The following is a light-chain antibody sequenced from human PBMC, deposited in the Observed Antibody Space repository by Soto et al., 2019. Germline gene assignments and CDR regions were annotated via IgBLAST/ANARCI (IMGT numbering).Light chain of an antibody. CDR2: GAS. J-gene: IGKJ1*01. CDR3: QQHDNWPRT. V-gene: IGKV3-15*01. CDR1: QSVGNN. Sequence: EIIMTQSRATLSVSPGERATLSCRASQSVGNNLAWYQQKPGQAPRLLIHGASTRATGVPARFSGSGSGTVFTLTISSLQSEDFAVYYCQQHDNWPRTFGQGTKVEIK.